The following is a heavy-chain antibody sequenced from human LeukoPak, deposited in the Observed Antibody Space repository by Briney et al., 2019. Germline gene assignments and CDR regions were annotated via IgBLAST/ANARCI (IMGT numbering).Heavy chain of an antibody. V-gene: IGHV3-48*03. D-gene: IGHD5-24*01. CDR2: ISNSGSSI. CDR3: ARTRDGPFDY. J-gene: IGHJ4*02. Sequence: GGSLRLSCAASGFTFSSYGMNWVRQAPGKGLEWLSHISNSGSSIHYADSVKGRFTISRDNAKNSLYLQMNSLRAEDTAVYYCARTRDGPFDYWGQGTLVTVSS. CDR1: GFTFSSYG.